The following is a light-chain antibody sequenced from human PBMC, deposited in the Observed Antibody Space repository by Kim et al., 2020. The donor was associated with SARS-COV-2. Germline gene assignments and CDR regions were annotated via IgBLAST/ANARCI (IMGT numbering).Light chain of an antibody. J-gene: IGLJ3*02. Sequence: GLFSTIPCTGTSSDIGVYNSVSWYQQPPCKAPHLMIYVVSNRPSGVSNRFSGSKSGNTASLTISGLQAEDEADYYCSSYTSSSTLVFGGGTQLTVL. CDR1: SSDIGVYNS. CDR2: VVS. CDR3: SSYTSSSTLV. V-gene: IGLV2-14*03.